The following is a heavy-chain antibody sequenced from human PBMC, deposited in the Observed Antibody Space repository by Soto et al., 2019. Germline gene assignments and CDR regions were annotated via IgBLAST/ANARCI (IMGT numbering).Heavy chain of an antibody. CDR2: VYYSGST. CDR3: ARRGPVAGKTIFDF. Sequence: SETLSLTSPVSGGSISNYYWSWIRQPPGRGLEWIGHVYYSGSTNYNPSLKSRVTISVDTSKNQFSLKLSSVTAADTAVYYCARRGPVAGKTIFDFWGQGTLVTVSS. CDR1: GGSISNYY. D-gene: IGHD6-13*01. J-gene: IGHJ4*02. V-gene: IGHV4-59*08.